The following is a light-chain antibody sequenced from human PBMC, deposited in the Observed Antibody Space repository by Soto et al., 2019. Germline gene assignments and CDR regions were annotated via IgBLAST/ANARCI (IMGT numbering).Light chain of an antibody. CDR1: SSDVGSYNY. J-gene: IGLJ3*02. V-gene: IGLV2-14*01. Sequence: QSALTQPASVSGSPGQSITNSCTGTSSDVGSYNYVSWYQQHPGKAPKLMIYEVSNRPSGVSNRFSGSKSGNTASLAISGLQAEDEANYYCGSYRSVSTRVFGGGTELAVL. CDR3: GSYRSVSTRV. CDR2: EVS.